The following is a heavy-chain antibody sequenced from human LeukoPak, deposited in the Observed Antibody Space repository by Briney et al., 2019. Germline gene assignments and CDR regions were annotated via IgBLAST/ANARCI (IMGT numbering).Heavy chain of an antibody. CDR1: GYTFTGYY. CDR3: ARGISSGYYLFDY. Sequence: ASGKVSCKASGYTFTGYYMHWVRQGPGQGLEWMGWINANSGGTSYAQKFQGRVTMTRDTSVNTAYMELSRLRSDDTAVYYCARGISSGYYLFDYWGQGTLVTVSS. V-gene: IGHV1-2*02. J-gene: IGHJ4*02. D-gene: IGHD3-22*01. CDR2: INANSGGT.